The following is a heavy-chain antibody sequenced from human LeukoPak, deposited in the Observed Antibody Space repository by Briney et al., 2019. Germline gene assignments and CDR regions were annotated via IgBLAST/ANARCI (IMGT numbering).Heavy chain of an antibody. CDR1: GFTVSSNY. V-gene: IGHV3-23*01. CDR3: AKDYRYGGATTLQLLDY. Sequence: PGGSLRLSCAASGFTVSSNYMSWVRQAPGKGLEWASAISGSGGSTYYADSVKGRFTISRDNSKNTLYLQMNSLRAEDTAVYYCAKDYRYGGATTLQLLDYWGQGTLVTVSS. D-gene: IGHD1-26*01. CDR2: ISGSGGST. J-gene: IGHJ4*02.